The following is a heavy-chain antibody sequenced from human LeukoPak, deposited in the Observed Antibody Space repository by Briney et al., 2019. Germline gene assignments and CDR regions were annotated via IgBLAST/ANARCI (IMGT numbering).Heavy chain of an antibody. CDR1: GYTFTSYD. D-gene: IGHD3-10*01. V-gene: IGHV1-8*01. J-gene: IGHJ5*02. CDR2: MNPNSGNT. Sequence: ASLKVSCKASGYTFTSYDINWVRQATGQGLEWMGWMNPNSGNTGYAQKFQDRVTMTRNTSISTAYMELSGLRSEDTAMYYCARKTLYGSGKSWFDPWGQGTLVTVSS. CDR3: ARKTLYGSGKSWFDP.